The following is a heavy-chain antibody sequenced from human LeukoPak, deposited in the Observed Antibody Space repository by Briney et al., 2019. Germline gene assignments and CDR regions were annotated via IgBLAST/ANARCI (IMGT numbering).Heavy chain of an antibody. CDR1: GYTFTGYY. CDR2: INPNSGGT. Sequence: ASVKVSCKASGYTFTGYYMHWVRQAPGQGLELMGRINPNSGGTNYAQKFQGRVTITTDTSISTACMELSRLRSDDTAVYYCARGERGVIVYDGDYWGQGTLVTVSS. CDR3: ARGERGVIVYDGDY. V-gene: IGHV1-2*06. J-gene: IGHJ4*02. D-gene: IGHD3-10*01.